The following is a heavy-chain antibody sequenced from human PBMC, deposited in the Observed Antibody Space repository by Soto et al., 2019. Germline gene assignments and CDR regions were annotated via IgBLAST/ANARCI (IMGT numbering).Heavy chain of an antibody. D-gene: IGHD6-13*01. CDR2: MNNDGSYT. V-gene: IGHV3-74*01. CDR3: VRGGYMHACDI. Sequence: EVQLVESGGGLVQPGGSLRLSWAASGFTFSSYWMYWVRQAPGKGLEWVSHMNNDGSYTIYAESVKGRFTFSRDNAKNTLYLQLISLTAEDTAVYYCVRGGYMHACDIWGQGTMVTVSS. J-gene: IGHJ3*02. CDR1: GFTFSSYW.